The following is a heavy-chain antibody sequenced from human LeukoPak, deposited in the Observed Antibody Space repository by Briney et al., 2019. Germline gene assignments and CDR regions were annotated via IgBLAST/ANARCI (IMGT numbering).Heavy chain of an antibody. CDR3: ARDRYSSNWYSGSYYYYYMDV. D-gene: IGHD6-13*01. Sequence: SETLSLTCTVSGGSISSSSYYWGWIRQPPGKGLEWIGNIYYSGSTYYNPSLKSRVTISVDTSKNQFSLKLSSVTAADTAVYYCARDRYSSNWYSGSYYYYYMDVWGKGTTVTVS. J-gene: IGHJ6*03. CDR2: IYYSGST. V-gene: IGHV4-39*07. CDR1: GGSISSSSYY.